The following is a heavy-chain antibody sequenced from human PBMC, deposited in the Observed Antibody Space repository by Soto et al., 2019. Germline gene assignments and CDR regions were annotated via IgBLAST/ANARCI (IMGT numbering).Heavy chain of an antibody. CDR1: GGSISSGDYY. CDR3: ARAIVATIGGMEV. Sequence: SETLSLTCTVSGGSISSGDYYWSWIRQPPGKGLEYIGYIYYSGSSHYNPSLRSRVTISLATSRSQFSLKLSSVTAAATAVYYCARAIVATIGGMEVWGQGTTVTVSS. D-gene: IGHD5-12*01. CDR2: IYYSGSS. J-gene: IGHJ6*02. V-gene: IGHV4-30-4*01.